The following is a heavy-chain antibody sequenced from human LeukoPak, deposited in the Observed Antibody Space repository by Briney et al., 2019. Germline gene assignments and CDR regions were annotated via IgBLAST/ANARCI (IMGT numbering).Heavy chain of an antibody. D-gene: IGHD6-19*01. CDR2: INWNGGST. Sequence: PGGSLRLSCAASGFTFDDYGMSWVRQAPGKGLEWVSDINWNGGSTGYADSVKGRFTISRDNAKNSLYLQMNSLRAEDTALYYCARASVAGTRDYYMDVWGKGTTVTVSS. J-gene: IGHJ6*03. CDR1: GFTFDDYG. V-gene: IGHV3-20*04. CDR3: ARASVAGTRDYYMDV.